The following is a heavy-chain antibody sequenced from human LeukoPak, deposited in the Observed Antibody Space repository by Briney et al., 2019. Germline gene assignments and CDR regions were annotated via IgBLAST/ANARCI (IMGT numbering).Heavy chain of an antibody. V-gene: IGHV3-48*03. CDR1: GFTFSSYE. CDR2: ISSSGSTI. J-gene: IGHJ4*02. CDR3: AKDLEGSYGDYDY. D-gene: IGHD4-17*01. Sequence: GGSLRLSCAASGFTFSSYEMNWVRQAPGKGLEWVSYISSSGSTIYYADSVKGRFTISRDNSKNTLYLQMNSLRAEDTAVYYCAKDLEGSYGDYDYWGQGTLVTVSS.